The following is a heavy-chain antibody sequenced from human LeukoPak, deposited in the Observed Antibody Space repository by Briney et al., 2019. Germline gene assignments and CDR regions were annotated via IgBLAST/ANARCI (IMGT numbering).Heavy chain of an antibody. CDR3: ARVRGRYYYYYYMDV. CDR2: INWNGGST. CDR1: GFTFDDYG. J-gene: IGHJ6*03. D-gene: IGHD1-26*01. V-gene: IGHV3-20*04. Sequence: GGSLRLFCAASGFTFDDYGMSWVGHAPGKGLESVSGINWNGGSTGYADSVKGRFTISRDNAKNSLYLQMNSLRAEDTALYYCARVRGRYYYYYYMDVWGKGTTVTVSS.